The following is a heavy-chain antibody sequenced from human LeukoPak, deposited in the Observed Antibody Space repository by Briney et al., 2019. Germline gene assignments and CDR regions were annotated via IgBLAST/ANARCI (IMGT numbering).Heavy chain of an antibody. Sequence: PGGSLRLSCAASGFTFSSYGMHWVRQAPGKGLEWVAVISYDGSNKYYADSVKGRFTISRDNSKNTLYLQMNSLRAEDTAVYYCARNGFMITFGGVIVKQWPYYFDYWGQGTLVTVSS. CDR1: GFTFSSYG. CDR2: ISYDGSNK. CDR3: ARNGFMITFGGVIVKQWPYYFDY. J-gene: IGHJ4*02. D-gene: IGHD3-16*02. V-gene: IGHV3-30*19.